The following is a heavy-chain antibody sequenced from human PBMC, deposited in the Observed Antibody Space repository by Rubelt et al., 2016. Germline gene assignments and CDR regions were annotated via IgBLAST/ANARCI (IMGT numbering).Heavy chain of an antibody. CDR2: ISSSSAYI. CDR3: AREKGYSGGWRPYDAFDI. V-gene: IGHV3-21*01. J-gene: IGHJ3*02. D-gene: IGHD6-25*01. Sequence: EVQLVESGGGLVKPGGSLRLSCAASGFTFSSYTMNWVRQAPGKGLEWVSSISSSSAYIYYADSLKGRFTISRDNSKNTVFLQMDSLIAEDSAMYYCAREKGYSGGWRPYDAFDIWGQGTMVTVSS. CDR1: GFTFSSYT.